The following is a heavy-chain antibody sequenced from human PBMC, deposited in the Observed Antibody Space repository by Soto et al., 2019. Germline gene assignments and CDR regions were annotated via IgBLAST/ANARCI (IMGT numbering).Heavy chain of an antibody. CDR3: ARDLWWYLH. CDR1: GFTFSSHA. Sequence: EGQLLESGGGLVQPGGALRLSCAASGFTFSSHAMSWVRQAPGKGLEWISSISAGSEGAYYADSVKGRFTISRDNSNNTLYLQMNSLSAEDTAVYYCARDLWWYLHWGQGTLVTVSS. D-gene: IGHD2-15*01. CDR2: ISAGSEGA. J-gene: IGHJ4*02. V-gene: IGHV3-23*01.